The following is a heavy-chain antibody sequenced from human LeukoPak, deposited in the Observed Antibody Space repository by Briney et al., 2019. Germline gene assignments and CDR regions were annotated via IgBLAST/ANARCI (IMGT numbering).Heavy chain of an antibody. CDR3: ARLTVTLYSYGSARDDY. V-gene: IGHV1-8*01. CDR2: MNPNSGNT. Sequence: AASVKVSCKASGYTFTSYDINWVRQATGQGLEWMGWMNPNSGNTGYAQKFQGRVTITADKSTSTAYMELSSLRSEDTAVYYCARLTVTLYSYGSARDDYWGQGTLVTVSS. D-gene: IGHD5-18*01. CDR1: GYTFTSYD. J-gene: IGHJ4*02.